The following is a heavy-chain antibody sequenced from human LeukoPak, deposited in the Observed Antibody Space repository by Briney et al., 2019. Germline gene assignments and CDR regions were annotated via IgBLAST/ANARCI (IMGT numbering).Heavy chain of an antibody. D-gene: IGHD1-26*01. CDR1: GLTFKNYV. V-gene: IGHV3-23*01. CDR2: IYGSGVSI. J-gene: IGHJ4*02. Sequence: GGSLRLSCVASGLTFKNYVVNWVRQAPGKGLEWLATIYGSGVSISYADSVKGRFTISRDNSNNTLYLQMNSLRAEDTAMYYCAKDLGWELPAEAYWGQGILVTVSS. CDR3: AKDLGWELPAEAY.